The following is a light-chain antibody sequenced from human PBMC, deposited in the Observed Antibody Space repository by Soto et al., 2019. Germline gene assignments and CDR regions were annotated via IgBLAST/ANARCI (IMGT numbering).Light chain of an antibody. CDR3: QQRSNWPPIT. V-gene: IGKV3-11*01. J-gene: IGKJ5*01. CDR1: QSISSY. CDR2: DAS. Sequence: TVLTQSPAAVSLSPGERASLSCWASQSISSYLAWYQQKPGQAPRLLICDASNRATGIPARFSGSGSGTDFTLTISSLEPEDFAVYYCQQRSNWPPITFGQGTRLEI.